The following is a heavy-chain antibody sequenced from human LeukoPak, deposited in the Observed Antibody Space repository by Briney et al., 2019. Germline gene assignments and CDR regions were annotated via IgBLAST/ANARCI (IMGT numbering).Heavy chain of an antibody. CDR3: ARGPPLGNGYYFDY. V-gene: IGHV1-69*05. D-gene: IGHD7-27*01. Sequence: SVKVSCKASGYSFASYGISWVRQAPGQGLEWMGGIIPIFGTANYAQKFQGRVTITTDESTSTAYMEPSSLRSEDTAVYYCARGPPLGNGYYFDYWGQGTLVTVSS. J-gene: IGHJ4*02. CDR2: IIPIFGTA. CDR1: GYSFASYG.